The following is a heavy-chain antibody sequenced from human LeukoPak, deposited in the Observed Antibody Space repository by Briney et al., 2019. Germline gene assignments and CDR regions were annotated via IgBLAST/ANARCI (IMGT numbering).Heavy chain of an antibody. CDR1: GFTFDDYG. Sequence: GGSLRLSCAAPGFTFDDYGMSWVRQAPGKGLEWVSGINWNGGTTGYADSVKGRFTISRDNAKNSLYVQMNSLRAEDTALYYCARDTYYYGSGSSGGFDFWGQGTLVTVSS. CDR3: ARDTYYYGSGSSGGFDF. J-gene: IGHJ4*02. D-gene: IGHD3-10*01. CDR2: INWNGGTT. V-gene: IGHV3-20*04.